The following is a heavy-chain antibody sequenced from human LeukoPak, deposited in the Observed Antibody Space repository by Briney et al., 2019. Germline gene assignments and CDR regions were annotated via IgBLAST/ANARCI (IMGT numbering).Heavy chain of an antibody. J-gene: IGHJ4*02. V-gene: IGHV4-38-2*02. D-gene: IGHD3-22*01. CDR3: ARAPRDSNGYYMRSFDS. Sequence: SETLSLTCSVSGYSISSDCYWAWIRQPPGQGLEWIGGIYHSGYTYYYPSLKSRVTLSVDTSKNQFSLRLSSVTAADTAVYYCARAPRDSNGYYMRSFDSWGQGTLVIASS. CDR2: IYHSGYT. CDR1: GYSISSDCY.